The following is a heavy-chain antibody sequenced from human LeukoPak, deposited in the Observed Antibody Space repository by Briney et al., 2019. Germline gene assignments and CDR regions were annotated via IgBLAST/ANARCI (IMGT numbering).Heavy chain of an antibody. J-gene: IGHJ5*02. Sequence: GGSLPLSCPASGFIFTNYAMNWVRPAQDKGLEGLSGISGSGGGTYYADSVKGRSTIPRKNPKNIFYLKMNSLRAEDTPVYYCSKDQTSTGHWPDPWGQGTLVTVSS. D-gene: IGHD1-14*01. V-gene: IGHV3-23*01. CDR1: GFIFTNYA. CDR3: SKDQTSTGHWPDP. CDR2: ISGSGGGT.